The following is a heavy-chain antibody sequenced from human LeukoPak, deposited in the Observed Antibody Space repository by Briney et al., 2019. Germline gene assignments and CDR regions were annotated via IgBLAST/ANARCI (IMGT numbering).Heavy chain of an antibody. J-gene: IGHJ4*02. V-gene: IGHV1-2*02. Sequence: GASVKVCCKASGYTFTGYYMHWVRKAPGQGLERMGWINPNSGGTNYAQKFQGRVTMTRDTSISTAYMELSRLRSDDTAVYYCARTLYYDFWMFDYWGQGTLVTVSS. CDR2: INPNSGGT. D-gene: IGHD3-3*01. CDR1: GYTFTGYY. CDR3: ARTLYYDFWMFDY.